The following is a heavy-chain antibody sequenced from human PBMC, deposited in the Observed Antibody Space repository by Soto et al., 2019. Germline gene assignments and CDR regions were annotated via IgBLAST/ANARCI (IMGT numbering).Heavy chain of an antibody. CDR1: GYSFTSYW. CDR3: AREYCSGGSCYLSFGYNWFDP. D-gene: IGHD2-15*01. CDR2: IYPGDSDT. J-gene: IGHJ5*02. Sequence: EVQLVQSGAEVKKPGESLKISCKGSGYSFTSYWIGWVRQMPGKGLEWMGIIYPGDSDTRYSPSFQGQVTISADKSISTAYRQWSSLKASDTAMYYCAREYCSGGSCYLSFGYNWFDPWGQGTLVTVSS. V-gene: IGHV5-51*01.